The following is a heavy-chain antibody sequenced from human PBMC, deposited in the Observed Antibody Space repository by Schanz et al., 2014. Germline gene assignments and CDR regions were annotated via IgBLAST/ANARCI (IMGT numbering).Heavy chain of an antibody. CDR2: INTGSGDT. D-gene: IGHD5-12*01. Sequence: QVQLVQSGAEVKKPGASVRVSCKASGYTFTTYAMSWVRQAPGQRLEWMGWINTGSGDTKYSQNFQGRVTITRDTSASTAYMELSSLRSEDTAVYSCARGIGGYGANNYVDYWGQGTLVTVSS. CDR1: GYTFTTYA. V-gene: IGHV1-3*04. CDR3: ARGIGGYGANNYVDY. J-gene: IGHJ4*02.